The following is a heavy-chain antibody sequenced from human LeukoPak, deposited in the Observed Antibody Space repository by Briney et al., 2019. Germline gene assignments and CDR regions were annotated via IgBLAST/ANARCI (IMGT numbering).Heavy chain of an antibody. D-gene: IGHD3-10*01. CDR1: GFTFNNYE. CDR3: ASFSVWFGETV. Sequence: PWGSLRLSCAASGFTFNNYEMNWVRQAPGKGLEWVSYISSVGSTIHYADSVKGRFTISRDNTKNFLYLQMNSLRADDTAVYYCASFSVWFGETVWGQGTRLTVSS. V-gene: IGHV3-48*03. CDR2: ISSVGSTI. J-gene: IGHJ3*01.